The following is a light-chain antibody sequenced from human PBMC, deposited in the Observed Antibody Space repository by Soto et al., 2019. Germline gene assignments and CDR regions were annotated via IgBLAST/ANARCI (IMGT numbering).Light chain of an antibody. Sequence: DIQMTQSPSSLSAFVGDRVTITCRASLAISNYLAWYQQRPGKVPKLLIYGASTLQSGVPSRFAGSGSGTEFSLTITSLQPEDVATYSCQRYNTVPWAFGQGTKVEIK. V-gene: IGKV1-27*01. CDR2: GAS. CDR1: LAISNY. CDR3: QRYNTVPWA. J-gene: IGKJ1*01.